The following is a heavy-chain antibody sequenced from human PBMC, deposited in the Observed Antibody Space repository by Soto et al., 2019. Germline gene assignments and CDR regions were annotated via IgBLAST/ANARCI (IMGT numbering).Heavy chain of an antibody. CDR3: ASVAAKYYYYGMDV. CDR2: IIPIFGTA. V-gene: IGHV1-69*12. CDR1: GGTFSSYA. D-gene: IGHD1-26*01. J-gene: IGHJ6*02. Sequence: QVQLVQSGAEVKKPGSSVKVSCKASGGTFSSYAINWVRQAPGQGLEWMGGIIPIFGTADYAQKFQGRVTITADESTTTDYMQLSSLRSEDTAVYYCASVAAKYYYYGMDVWGQGTTVTVSS.